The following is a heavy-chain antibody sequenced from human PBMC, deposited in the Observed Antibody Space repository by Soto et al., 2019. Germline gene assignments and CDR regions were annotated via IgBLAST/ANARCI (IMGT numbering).Heavy chain of an antibody. Sequence: GGSLRLSCAASGFTFSSYAMSWVRQAPGKGLEWVSAISGSGGSTYYADSVKGRFTISRDNSKNTLYLQMNSLRAEDTAVYYCAKGYFLSVAATPLHPWGQGTLVTVSS. V-gene: IGHV3-23*01. CDR2: ISGSGGST. CDR3: AKGYFLSVAATPLHP. CDR1: GFTFSSYA. J-gene: IGHJ5*02. D-gene: IGHD2-15*01.